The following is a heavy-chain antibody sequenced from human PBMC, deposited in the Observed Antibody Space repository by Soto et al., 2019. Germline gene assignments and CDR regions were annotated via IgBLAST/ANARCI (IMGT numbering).Heavy chain of an antibody. CDR3: AKDPGYCSGGSCHGWFDP. CDR2: ISGSGGST. CDR1: GFTFSGYA. Sequence: PGGSLRLSCAASGFTFSGYAMSWVRQAPGKGLEWVSAISGSGGSTYYADSVKGRFTISRDNSKNTLYLQMNNLRAEDTAVYYCAKDPGYCSGGSCHGWFDPWGQGTLVTVSS. V-gene: IGHV3-23*01. J-gene: IGHJ5*02. D-gene: IGHD2-15*01.